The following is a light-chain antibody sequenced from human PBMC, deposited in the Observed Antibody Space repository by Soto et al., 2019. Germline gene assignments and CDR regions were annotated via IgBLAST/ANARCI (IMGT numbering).Light chain of an antibody. Sequence: QSVLTQPASVSGSPGQSITISCTGTGSDVGLYNYVSWYQQHPGKAPKLMIYDVSNRPSGVSNRFSGSKSGNTASLTISGLQAEDEADYYCISYTTSNTLEGVLGGGTKLTVL. CDR1: GSDVGLYNY. V-gene: IGLV2-14*01. CDR3: ISYTTSNTLEGV. J-gene: IGLJ2*01. CDR2: DVS.